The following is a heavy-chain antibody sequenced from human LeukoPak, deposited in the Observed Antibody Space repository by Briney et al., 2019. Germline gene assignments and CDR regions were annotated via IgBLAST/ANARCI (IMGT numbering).Heavy chain of an antibody. CDR3: AKTPYSSDWYGYWFDP. CDR2: ISGSGGAT. Sequence: SRRSLTLSCAPSGFTFGNFAMSWVSQAPGKGLEWVSSISGSGGATYYVDSVKGRFPISRDNSKNTLYLQMNSLRAEDTAVYYCAKTPYSSDWYGYWFDPWGQGTLVTVSS. D-gene: IGHD6-13*01. J-gene: IGHJ5*02. V-gene: IGHV3-23*01. CDR1: GFTFGNFA.